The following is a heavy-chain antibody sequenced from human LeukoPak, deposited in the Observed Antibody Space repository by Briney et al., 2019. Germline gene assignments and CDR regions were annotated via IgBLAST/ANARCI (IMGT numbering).Heavy chain of an antibody. V-gene: IGHV1-2*02. CDR1: GYTFTGYY. Sequence: GASVKVSCKASGYTFTGYYMHWVRQAPGQGLEWMGWINPNSGGTNYAQKFQGRVTMTRDTSISTAYMEPSRLRSDDTAVYYCARIRITMVRGVIPPNWFDPWGQGTLVTVSS. CDR3: ARIRITMVRGVIPPNWFDP. CDR2: INPNSGGT. D-gene: IGHD3-10*01. J-gene: IGHJ5*02.